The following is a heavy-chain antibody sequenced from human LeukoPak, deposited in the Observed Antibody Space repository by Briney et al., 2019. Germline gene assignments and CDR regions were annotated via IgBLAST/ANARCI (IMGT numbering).Heavy chain of an antibody. Sequence: ASVTVSCQASGYTFTSYGISWVRQATGQGLEWMGWISAYSGNKNYAQKLQGRVTITTDPSTSTAYTELRSLRSDDTAVYYCAREGYCSSTSCYATYYFDYWGQGALVTVSS. J-gene: IGHJ4*02. CDR1: GYTFTSYG. V-gene: IGHV1-18*04. D-gene: IGHD2-2*01. CDR2: ISAYSGNK. CDR3: AREGYCSSTSCYATYYFDY.